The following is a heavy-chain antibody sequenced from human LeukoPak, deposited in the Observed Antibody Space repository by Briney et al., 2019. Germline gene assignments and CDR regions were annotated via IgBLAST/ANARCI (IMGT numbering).Heavy chain of an antibody. CDR1: GGSISRYY. CDR3: ARGDFWSGAPTD. Sequence: SETLSLTCTVSGGSISRYYWSWIRQPPGTGLEWIGYIYYTGRADYNPSLKSRVSMSVDTSKNQFSLRVNSMIAADTAVYYCARGDFWSGAPTDWGQGTLVTVSS. V-gene: IGHV4-59*01. CDR2: IYYTGRA. J-gene: IGHJ4*02. D-gene: IGHD3-3*01.